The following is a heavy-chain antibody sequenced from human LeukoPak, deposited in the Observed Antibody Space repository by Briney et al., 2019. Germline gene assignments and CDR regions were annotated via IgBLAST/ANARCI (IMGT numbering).Heavy chain of an antibody. CDR1: GGSISSSSYY. CDR3: ARHGSSGWFEDAFDI. CDR2: ISYSGST. V-gene: IGHV4-39*01. Sequence: SETLPLTCTVSGGSISSSSYYWGWIRQPPGQGLQWIGTISYSGSTYYNPSLKSRVTISVDTSKNRFSLKLTSVTVADTAVYYCARHGSSGWFEDAFDIWGQGTMVTVSS. D-gene: IGHD6-19*01. J-gene: IGHJ3*02.